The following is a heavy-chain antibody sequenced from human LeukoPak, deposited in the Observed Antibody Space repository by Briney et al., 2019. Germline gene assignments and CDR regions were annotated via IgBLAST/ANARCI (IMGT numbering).Heavy chain of an antibody. J-gene: IGHJ4*02. CDR2: ISAYYGNT. D-gene: IGHD5-18*01. CDR3: ARDPNAMVTSLFDY. Sequence: GASVTVSCKTSKDTFDNFAITWVRQAPGQGLEWMGWISAYYGNTTYAQKFQGRVTMTTDTSTSTAYMELRSLRSDDTAVYYCARDPNAMVTSLFDYWGQGTLVTVSS. CDR1: KDTFDNFA. V-gene: IGHV1-18*01.